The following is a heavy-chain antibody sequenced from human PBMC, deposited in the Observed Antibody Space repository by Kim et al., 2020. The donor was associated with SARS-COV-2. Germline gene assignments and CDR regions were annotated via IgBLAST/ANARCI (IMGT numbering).Heavy chain of an antibody. CDR2: IIPILGIA. Sequence: SVKVSCKASGGTFSSYTISWVRQAPGQGLEWMGRIIPILGIANYAQKFQGRVTITADKSTSTAYMELSSLRSGDTAGYYFASEWGIAGRPVTPTAYGMDVWGQGTTVPVSS. CDR3: ASEWGIAGRPVTPTAYGMDV. V-gene: IGHV1-69*02. D-gene: IGHD6-6*01. J-gene: IGHJ6*02. CDR1: GGTFSSYT.